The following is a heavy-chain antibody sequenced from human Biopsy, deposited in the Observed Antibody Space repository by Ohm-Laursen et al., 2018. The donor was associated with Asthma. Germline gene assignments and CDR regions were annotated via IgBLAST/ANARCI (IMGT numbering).Heavy chain of an antibody. CDR3: ARDRYNDFWGGYYPTAFDH. Sequence: SLRLSCAASGFTFGTFGMNWVRQAPGKGLEWVSYISRSSDTIHYADSVRGRFTISRDNARNSLYLQMNSLRDEDTAACYCARDRYNDFWGGYYPTAFDHWGQGTPVAVSS. D-gene: IGHD3-3*01. V-gene: IGHV3-48*02. CDR2: ISRSSDTI. CDR1: GFTFGTFG. J-gene: IGHJ4*02.